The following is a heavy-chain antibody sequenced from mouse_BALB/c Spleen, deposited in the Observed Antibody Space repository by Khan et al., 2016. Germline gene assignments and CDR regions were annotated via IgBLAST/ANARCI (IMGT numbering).Heavy chain of an antibody. J-gene: IGHJ2*01. V-gene: IGHV3-2*02. CDR3: ARGMITTFDD. CDR2: ISYSGST. CDR1: GYSITSDYA. D-gene: IGHD2-4*01. Sequence: QLQESGPGLVKPSQSLSLTCTVTGYSITSDYAWNWIRQFPGDKLEWMGYISYSGSTSYNPSLKSRISLTRDTSKNQFFLQLNSVTTEDTATYYGARGMITTFDDWGQGTTLTVSS.